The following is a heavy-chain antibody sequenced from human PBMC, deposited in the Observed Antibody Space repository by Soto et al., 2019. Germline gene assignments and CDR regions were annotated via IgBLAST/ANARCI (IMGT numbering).Heavy chain of an antibody. CDR1: GAPLSSYY. CDR2: VHHSWGS. J-gene: IGHJ6*02. D-gene: IGHD3-10*01. CDR3: ARQGFGPLHGLVDV. Sequence: QVQLQESGPGLVKPSETLSLSCTVSGAPLSSYYWGWFRKPPGKGMEWIGYVHHSWGSSYNPSLQSRVAISLDTSKSQFSLKVTSVTATDTAVYYCARQGFGPLHGLVDVWGQGTTVTVSS. V-gene: IGHV4-59*08.